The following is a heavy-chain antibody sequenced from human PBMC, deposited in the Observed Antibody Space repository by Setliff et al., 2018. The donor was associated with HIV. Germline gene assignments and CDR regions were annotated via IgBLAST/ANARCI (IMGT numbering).Heavy chain of an antibody. CDR2: IYHSGST. V-gene: IGHV4-38-2*01. CDR3: ARRSGWYDY. CDR1: SYSISSGYY. Sequence: PSETPSLTCAVSSYSISSGYYWGWIRQPPGKGLEWIGSIYHSGSTYYNPSLKSRVTISVDTSKNQFSLKLSSVTAADTAVYYCARRSGWYDYWGQGTLVTVSS. J-gene: IGHJ4*02. D-gene: IGHD6-19*01.